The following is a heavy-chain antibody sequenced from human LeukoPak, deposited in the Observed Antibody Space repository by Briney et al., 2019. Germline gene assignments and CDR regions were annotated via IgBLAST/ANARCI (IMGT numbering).Heavy chain of an antibody. CDR3: ARHYDILTGLHY. J-gene: IGHJ4*02. V-gene: IGHV1-69*02. CDR1: GGTFSSYT. Sequence: GSSVKVSCKASGGTFSSYTISWVRQAPGQGLEWMGRIIPILGIASYAQKFQGRVTITADKSTSTAHMELSSLRSEDTAVYYCARHYDILTGLHYWGQGTLVTVSS. D-gene: IGHD3-9*01. CDR2: IIPILGIA.